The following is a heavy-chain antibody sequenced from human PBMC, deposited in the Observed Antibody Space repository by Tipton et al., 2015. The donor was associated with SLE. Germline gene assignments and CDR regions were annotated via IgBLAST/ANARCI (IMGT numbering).Heavy chain of an antibody. CDR1: GGSFSGYY. J-gene: IGHJ3*02. D-gene: IGHD1-26*01. Sequence: TLSLTCAVYGGSFSGYYWSWIRQPPGKGLEWSGEINHSGSTNYNPSLKSRVTISVDTSKNQFSLKLSSVTAADTAVNYCARGSGGHSGSYFGAFDIWGQGTMVTVSS. CDR2: INHSGST. CDR3: ARGSGGHSGSYFGAFDI. V-gene: IGHV4-34*01.